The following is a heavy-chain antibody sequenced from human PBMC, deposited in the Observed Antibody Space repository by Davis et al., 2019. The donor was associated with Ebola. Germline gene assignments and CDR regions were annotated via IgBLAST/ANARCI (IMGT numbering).Heavy chain of an antibody. Sequence: KVSCKASGYTFTSYWISWVRQMPGKGLEWMGRIDPSDSYTNYSPSFQGHVTISADKSISTAYLQWSSLKASDTAMYYCARRGTMGAIRDDYWGQGTLVTVSS. V-gene: IGHV5-10-1*01. CDR3: ARRGTMGAIRDDY. CDR2: IDPSDSYT. D-gene: IGHD1-26*01. J-gene: IGHJ4*02. CDR1: GYTFTSYW.